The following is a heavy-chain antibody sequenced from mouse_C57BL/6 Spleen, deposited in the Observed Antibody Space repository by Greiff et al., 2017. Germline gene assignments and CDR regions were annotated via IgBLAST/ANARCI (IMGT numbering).Heavy chain of an antibody. CDR3: ATTAQATFFDY. J-gene: IGHJ2*01. Sequence: VQLQQSGAELVRPGTSVKMSCKASGYTFTNYWIGWAKQRPGHGLEWIGDIYPGGGYTNYNEKFKGKATLTADTSSSTAYMQLSSLTSEDSAVYFCATTAQATFFDYWGQGTTLTVSS. CDR2: IYPGGGYT. CDR1: GYTFTNYW. D-gene: IGHD3-2*02. V-gene: IGHV1-63*01.